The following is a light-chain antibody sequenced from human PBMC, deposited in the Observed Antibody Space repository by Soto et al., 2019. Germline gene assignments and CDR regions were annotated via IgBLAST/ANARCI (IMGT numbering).Light chain of an antibody. J-gene: IGKJ4*01. V-gene: IGKV3-20*01. CDR3: HQYGGSPGT. Sequence: DIVLTQSPGTLSLSPGERATLSCRASRSVSSTYLAWYQHKPGQAPRLLIYGTSSRATGIPDMFSGSGSGTDFSLTISRLEPEDFAVYYCHQYGGSPGTFGGGTKVEIK. CDR2: GTS. CDR1: RSVSSTY.